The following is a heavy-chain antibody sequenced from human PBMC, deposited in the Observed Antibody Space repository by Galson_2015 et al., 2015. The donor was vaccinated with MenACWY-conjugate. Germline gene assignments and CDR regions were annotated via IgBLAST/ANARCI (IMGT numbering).Heavy chain of an antibody. CDR2: INSASSFI. CDR3: ARDHPKYRDMDV. CDR1: GFTFSDHH. Sequence: SLRLSCAASGFTFSDHHMVWIRQAPGKGLEWISFINSASSFIKYADSVKGRLISSRDNAKNSLYLQMNSLRAEDTAVYYCARDHPKYRDMDVWGRGTTVTVSS. V-gene: IGHV3-11*06. J-gene: IGHJ6*02. D-gene: IGHD1-1*01.